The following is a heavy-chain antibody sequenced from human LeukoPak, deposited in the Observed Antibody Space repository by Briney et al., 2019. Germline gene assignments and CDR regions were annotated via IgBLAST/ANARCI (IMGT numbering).Heavy chain of an antibody. V-gene: IGHV1-2*04. Sequence: ASVKVSCKASGYTFISYAMHWVRQAPGQGLEWMGWINPNSGGTNYAQKFQGWVTMTRDASISTAYMELSRLRSDDTAVYYCAREPSDGSGTTEGAFDIWGQGTMVTVSS. CDR1: GYTFISYA. CDR2: INPNSGGT. J-gene: IGHJ3*02. CDR3: AREPSDGSGTTEGAFDI. D-gene: IGHD3-10*01.